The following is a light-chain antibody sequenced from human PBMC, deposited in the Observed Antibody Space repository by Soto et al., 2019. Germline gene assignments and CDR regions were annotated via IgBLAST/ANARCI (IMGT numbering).Light chain of an antibody. V-gene: IGKV1-33*01. CDR2: DAS. J-gene: IGKJ5*01. CDR1: RNINSY. Sequence: VNMTQSPSSLSASLGDRVTLTXQASRNINSYFNWYQQKPGRAPXXXIXDASDLEAGVPSTFRGSGSGTDFTFTIRRLQPEEIATYYCQQYENLYNFGQGTRLGI. CDR3: QQYENLYN.